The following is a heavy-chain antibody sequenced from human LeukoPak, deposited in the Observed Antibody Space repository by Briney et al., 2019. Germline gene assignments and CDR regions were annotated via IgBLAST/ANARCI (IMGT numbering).Heavy chain of an antibody. Sequence: GGSLRLSCTASGFTFSIYSMNWVRQAPGMGLEWVSSISSSSSYIKYVDSVKGRFTISRDNAKNSLYLQMNSLRAEDTAMYYCASDLNDAFDIWGQGTMVTVSS. D-gene: IGHD3-9*01. CDR1: GFTFSIYS. J-gene: IGHJ3*02. CDR2: ISSSSSYI. CDR3: ASDLNDAFDI. V-gene: IGHV3-21*01.